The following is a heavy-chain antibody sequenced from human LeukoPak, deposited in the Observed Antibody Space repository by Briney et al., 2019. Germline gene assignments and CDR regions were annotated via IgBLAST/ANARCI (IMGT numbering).Heavy chain of an antibody. V-gene: IGHV3-74*01. CDR2: INTDGSIT. Sequence: HPGGSLRLSCAASGFTFSSYAMHWVRQAPGKGLVWVSRINTDGSITTYADSVKGRFTISRDNAKNTLYLQMNSLRAEDTAVYYCARVFSSGSFDYWGQGTLATVSS. CDR3: ARVFSSGSFDY. D-gene: IGHD6-19*01. CDR1: GFTFSSYA. J-gene: IGHJ4*02.